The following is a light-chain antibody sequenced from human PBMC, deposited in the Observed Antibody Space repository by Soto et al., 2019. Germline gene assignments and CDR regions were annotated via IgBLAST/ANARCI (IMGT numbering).Light chain of an antibody. Sequence: DIQMTQSPSTLSASGGDRVTITCRASQSISTWLAWYQQRPGKAPKLLIYDASSLESGVPSMFTGRGSGTDFTLTISSLQPDHSATYYCLQYSYYASFGQWTKVEI. CDR3: LQYSYYAS. CDR2: DAS. J-gene: IGKJ1*01. V-gene: IGKV1-5*01. CDR1: QSISTW.